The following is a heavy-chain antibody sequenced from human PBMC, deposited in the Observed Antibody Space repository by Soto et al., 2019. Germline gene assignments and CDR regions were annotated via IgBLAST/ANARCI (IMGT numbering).Heavy chain of an antibody. CDR3: ARVPADATYWFDP. Sequence: SETLSLTCTVSGGSVSSGYYWSWIRQPPGKGLEWIGEINHSGSTNYNPSLKSRVTISVDTSKNQFSLKLSSVTAADTAVYYCARVPADATYWFDPWGQGTLVTVSS. CDR1: GGSVSSGYY. V-gene: IGHV4-34*01. CDR2: INHSGST. J-gene: IGHJ5*02. D-gene: IGHD2-2*01.